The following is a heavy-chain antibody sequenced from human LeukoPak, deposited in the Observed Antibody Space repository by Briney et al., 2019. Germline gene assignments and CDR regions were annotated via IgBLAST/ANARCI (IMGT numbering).Heavy chain of an antibody. J-gene: IGHJ4*02. D-gene: IGHD4-17*01. V-gene: IGHV3-21*01. Sequence: GGSLRLSCAASGFTFSSHSMNWVRQAPGKGLEWVSSISSSSSYIYYADSVKGRFTISRDNAKNSLYLQMNSLRAEDTAVYYCARFYGDYPYYFDYWGQGTLVTVSS. CDR1: GFTFSSHS. CDR3: ARFYGDYPYYFDY. CDR2: ISSSSSYI.